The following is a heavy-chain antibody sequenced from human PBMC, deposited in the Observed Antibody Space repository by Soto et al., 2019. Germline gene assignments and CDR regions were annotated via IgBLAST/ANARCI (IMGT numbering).Heavy chain of an antibody. CDR2: IYYSGST. V-gene: IGHV4-31*03. CDR1: GGSISSGGYY. Sequence: QVQLQESGPGLVKPSQTLSLTCTVSGGSISSGGYYWSWIRQHPGKGLEWIGYIYYSGSTYYNPSLKSRVTISVYTSKNQCSLKLSSVTAADTAVYYCARLRRDGYNFDYWGQGTLFTVSS. CDR3: ARLRRDGYNFDY. D-gene: IGHD5-12*01. J-gene: IGHJ4*02.